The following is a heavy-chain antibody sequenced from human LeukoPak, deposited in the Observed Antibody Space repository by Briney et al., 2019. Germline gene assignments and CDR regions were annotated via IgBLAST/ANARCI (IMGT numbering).Heavy chain of an antibody. Sequence: PSETLSLTCAVYGGSFSGYYWSWIRQPPGKGLEWIGEINHSGSTNYNPSLKSRVTISVDTSKNQFSLKLSSVTAADTAVYYCARGNDYGGNRGAGDFWGQGTLVTVSS. J-gene: IGHJ4*02. CDR3: ARGNDYGGNRGAGDF. V-gene: IGHV4-34*01. CDR1: GGSFSGYY. D-gene: IGHD4-23*01. CDR2: INHSGST.